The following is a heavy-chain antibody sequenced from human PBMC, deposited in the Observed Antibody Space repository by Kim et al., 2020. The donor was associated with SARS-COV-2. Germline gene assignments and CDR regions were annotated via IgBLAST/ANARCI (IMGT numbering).Heavy chain of an antibody. D-gene: IGHD2-2*01. CDR1: GFTFSSYA. J-gene: IGHJ4*02. CDR3: ARVYGYCSSTSCYGVGPFDY. CDR2: ISYDGSNK. V-gene: IGHV3-30*04. Sequence: GGSLRLSCAASGFTFSSYAMHWVRQAPGKGLEWVAVISYDGSNKYYADSVKGRFTISRDNSKNTLYLQMNSLRAEDTAVYYCARVYGYCSSTSCYGVGPFDYWGQGTLVTVSS.